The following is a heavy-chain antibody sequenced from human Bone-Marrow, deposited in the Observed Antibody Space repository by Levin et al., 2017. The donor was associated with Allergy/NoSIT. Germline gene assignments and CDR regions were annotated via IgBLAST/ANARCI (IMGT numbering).Heavy chain of an antibody. V-gene: IGHV3-9*01. D-gene: IGHD2-2*01. CDR1: GFTFDDYA. J-gene: IGHJ5*02. CDR2: ISWNSGSI. CDR3: AKDINIVVVPAARWGNRAPNWFDP. Sequence: SLKISCAASGFTFDDYAMHWVRQAPGKGLEWVSGISWNSGSIGYADSVKGRFTISRDNAKNSLYLQMNSLRAEDTALYYCAKDINIVVVPAARWGNRAPNWFDPWGQGTLVTVSS.